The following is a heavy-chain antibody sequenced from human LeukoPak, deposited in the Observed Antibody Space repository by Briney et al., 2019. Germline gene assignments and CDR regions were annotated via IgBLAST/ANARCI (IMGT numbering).Heavy chain of an antibody. CDR3: ARDVGILRYFDWLYYYYGMDV. V-gene: IGHV1-69*13. D-gene: IGHD3-9*01. CDR1: GGTFSSYA. CDR2: IIPIFGTA. J-gene: IGHJ6*02. Sequence: GASVKVSCKASGGTFSSYAISWVRQAPGQGLEWMGGIIPIFGTANYAQKFQGRVTITADESTSTAYMELSSLRPEDTAVYYCARDVGILRYFDWLYYYYGMDVWGQGTTVTVSS.